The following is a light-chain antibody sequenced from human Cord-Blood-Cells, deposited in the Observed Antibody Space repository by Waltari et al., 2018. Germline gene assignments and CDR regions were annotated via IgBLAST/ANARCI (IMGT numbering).Light chain of an antibody. CDR1: SGINVGTYR. CDR2: YKSDSDN. CDR3: MIWHSSAWV. J-gene: IGLJ3*02. V-gene: IGLV5-45*01. Sequence: QAVLPQPASLSASPGASASPTCTLRSGINVGTYRIYWYQQKPGSPPQYLLRYKSDSDNQQGSGVPSRFSGSKDASANAGILLISGLQSEDEADYYCMIWHSSAWVFGGGTKLTVL.